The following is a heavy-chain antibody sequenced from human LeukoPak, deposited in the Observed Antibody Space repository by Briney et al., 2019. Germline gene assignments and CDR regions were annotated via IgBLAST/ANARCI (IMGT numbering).Heavy chain of an antibody. CDR3: AGNYGDYASWFDP. V-gene: IGHV4-34*01. CDR1: GGSFSGYY. Sequence: PSETLSLTCAVYGGSFSGYYWSWIRQPPGKGLEWIGEINHSGSTNYNPSLKSRVTISVDTSKNQFSLKLSSVTAADTAVYYCAGNYGDYASWFDPWGQGTLVTVSS. CDR2: INHSGST. D-gene: IGHD4-17*01. J-gene: IGHJ5*02.